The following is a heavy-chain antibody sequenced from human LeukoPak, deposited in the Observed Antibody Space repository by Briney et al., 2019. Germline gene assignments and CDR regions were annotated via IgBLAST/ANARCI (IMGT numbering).Heavy chain of an antibody. CDR2: LSASGGST. CDR1: GFTFTNYA. Sequence: GGSLRLSCAASGFTFTNYAMSWVRQAPGKGLEWVSALSASGGSTYYADSVKGRFTISRDNSKNMLYLQMNSLRAEDTAVYYCAKSIVGVSGFGYWGQGALVTVSS. J-gene: IGHJ4*02. CDR3: AKSIVGVSGFGY. V-gene: IGHV3-23*01. D-gene: IGHD1-26*01.